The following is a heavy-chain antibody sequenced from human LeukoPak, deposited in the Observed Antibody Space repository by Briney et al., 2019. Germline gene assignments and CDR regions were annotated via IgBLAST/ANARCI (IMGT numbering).Heavy chain of an antibody. CDR2: IIPIFGTA. CDR3: ARVFCGGDCYFDY. V-gene: IGHV1-69*01. D-gene: IGHD2-21*02. J-gene: IGHJ4*02. CDR1: GGTFSSYA. Sequence: ASVKVSCKASGGTFSSYAISRVRQAPGQGLEWMGGIIPIFGTANYAQKFQGRVTITADESTSTAYMELSSLRSEDTAVYYCARVFCGGDCYFDYWGQGTLVTVSS.